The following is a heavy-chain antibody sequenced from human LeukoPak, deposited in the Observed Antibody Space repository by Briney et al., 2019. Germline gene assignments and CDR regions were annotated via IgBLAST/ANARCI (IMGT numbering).Heavy chain of an antibody. V-gene: IGHV3-23*01. J-gene: IGHJ4*02. CDR3: AKGPQLYSGYHPDY. D-gene: IGHD5-12*01. CDR1: GFTFSSDA. Sequence: PGGSLRLSCAASGFTFSSDAMTWVRQAPGESLEWVSTITGSDDRTYYADSVKGRFTISRDYSKNTVHLQLNSLRAEDTAMYYCAKGPQLYSGYHPDYWGQGTLVTVSS. CDR2: ITGSDDRT.